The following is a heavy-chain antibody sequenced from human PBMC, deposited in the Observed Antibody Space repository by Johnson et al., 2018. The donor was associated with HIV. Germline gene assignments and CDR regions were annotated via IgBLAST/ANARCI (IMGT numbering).Heavy chain of an antibody. CDR1: GFPFSSYA. Sequence: VQLVESGGGVVQPGRSLRLSCALSGFPFSSYAMHWVRQAPGKGLEWVAVISYDGNIKYYPVSVKCRFTISRANSKNTLYLQMNSLRAEETAVYYWARAGYYYDSSGIFIPQDAFDIWGQGTMVTVSS. J-gene: IGHJ3*02. CDR3: ARAGYYYDSSGIFIPQDAFDI. D-gene: IGHD3-22*01. V-gene: IGHV3-30-3*01. CDR2: ISYDGNIK.